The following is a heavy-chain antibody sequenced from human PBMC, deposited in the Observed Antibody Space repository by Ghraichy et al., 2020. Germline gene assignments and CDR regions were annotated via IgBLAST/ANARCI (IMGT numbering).Heavy chain of an antibody. V-gene: IGHV4-39*02. CDR3: TRDPTADYRGNSTELSHSFDI. J-gene: IGHJ3*02. D-gene: IGHD4-23*01. CDR1: GGSISGSTYY. CDR2: IYYSGST. Sequence: SETLSLTCTVSGGSISGSTYYWAWIRQPPGKGLEWIGSIYYSGSTYYSPSLKSRATISVDTSKNQFSLKLSSVTAADTAVYYCTRDPTADYRGNSTELSHSFDIWGRGTMVTVSS.